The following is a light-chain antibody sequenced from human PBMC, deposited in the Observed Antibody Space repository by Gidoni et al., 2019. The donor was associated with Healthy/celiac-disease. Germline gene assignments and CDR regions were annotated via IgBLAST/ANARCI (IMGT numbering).Light chain of an antibody. V-gene: IGKV1-33*01. Sequence: DIQMTQSPSSLSASVGDRVTLTCQASQDISNYLNWYQQKPGKAPKRLIYEASNLETGVPSRFSGSGSGTDFTFTISSLQPEDIATYYCQQYDKLSFTFGPGTKVDIK. CDR2: EAS. J-gene: IGKJ3*01. CDR1: QDISNY. CDR3: QQYDKLSFT.